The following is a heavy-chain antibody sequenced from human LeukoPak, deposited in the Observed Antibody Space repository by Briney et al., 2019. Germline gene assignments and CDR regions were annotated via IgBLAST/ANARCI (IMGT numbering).Heavy chain of an antibody. CDR1: GGSISSSNW. CDR3: ARDAYYYDSSGYGFDY. Sequence: SETLSLTCAVSGGSISSSNWWSWVRQPPGKGLEWIGEIYHSGSTNYNPSLKSRVTISVDKSKNQFSLKLSSVTAADTAVYYCARDAYYYDSSGYGFDYWGQGTLVTVSS. D-gene: IGHD3-22*01. J-gene: IGHJ4*02. V-gene: IGHV4-4*02. CDR2: IYHSGST.